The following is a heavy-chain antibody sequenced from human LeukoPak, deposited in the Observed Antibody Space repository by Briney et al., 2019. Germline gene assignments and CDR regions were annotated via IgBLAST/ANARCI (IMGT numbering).Heavy chain of an antibody. CDR1: GFSLSTSGVG. Sequence: SGPTLLKPTPTLTLTCTFSGFSLSTSGVGVGWIRQPPGKALEWLALIYWDDDKRYSPSLKSRLTITKDTSKSQVVLTMTNMDPVDTATYYCAHSGCSGGSRWYYFDYWGQGTLVTVSS. D-gene: IGHD2-15*01. CDR3: AHSGCSGGSRWYYFDY. CDR2: IYWDDDK. V-gene: IGHV2-5*02. J-gene: IGHJ4*02.